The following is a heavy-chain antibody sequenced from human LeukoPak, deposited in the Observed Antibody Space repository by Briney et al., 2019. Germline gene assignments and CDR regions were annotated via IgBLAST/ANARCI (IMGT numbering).Heavy chain of an antibody. J-gene: IGHJ3*02. Sequence: GGSLRLSCAASGFTFSSYGMLWVRQAPGKGLEWVAVIWYDGSNKYYADSVKGRFTISRDNSKNTLYLQMNSLRAEDTAVYYCARDSNWGWGDAFDIWGQGTMDTVSS. CDR1: GFTFSSYG. CDR3: ARDSNWGWGDAFDI. V-gene: IGHV3-33*01. CDR2: IWYDGSNK. D-gene: IGHD7-27*01.